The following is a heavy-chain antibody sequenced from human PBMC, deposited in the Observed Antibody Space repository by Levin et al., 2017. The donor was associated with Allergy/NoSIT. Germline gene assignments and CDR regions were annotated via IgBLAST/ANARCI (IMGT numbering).Heavy chain of an antibody. CDR2: IYYSGST. D-gene: IGHD1-14*01. J-gene: IGHJ4*02. CDR3: ARGPHHVAARVDY. Sequence: SETLSLTCTVSGGSISSYYWSWIRQPPGKGLEWIGYIYYSGSTNYNPSLKSRVTISVDTSKNQFSLKLSSVTAADTAVYYCARGPHHVAARVDYWGQGTLVNVSS. CDR1: GGSISSYY. V-gene: IGHV4-59*08.